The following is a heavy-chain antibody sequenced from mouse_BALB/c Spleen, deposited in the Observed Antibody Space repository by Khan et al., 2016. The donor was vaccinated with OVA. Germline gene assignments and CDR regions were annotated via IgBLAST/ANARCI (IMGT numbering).Heavy chain of an antibody. V-gene: IGHV1-7*01. J-gene: IGHJ2*01. CDR2: INPSTGYT. CDR3: ARRGLRRDFDY. Sequence: QVQLKESGAELAKPGASVKMSCKASGYTFINYWILWIKQRPGQGLEWIGYINPSTGYTEYNQNFKDKATLTADISSSTAYMQLSSLTSEDSAVYYCARRGLRRDFDYWGQGTTRTVSS. D-gene: IGHD1-1*01. CDR1: GYTFINYW.